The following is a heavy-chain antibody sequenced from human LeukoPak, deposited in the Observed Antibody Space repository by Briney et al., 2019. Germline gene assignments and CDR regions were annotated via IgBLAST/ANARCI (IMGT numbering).Heavy chain of an antibody. J-gene: IGHJ3*02. CDR3: AREAPYYYDSSGYYWRADAFDI. CDR1: GFTFSSYW. V-gene: IGHV3-74*01. D-gene: IGHD3-22*01. CDR2: INSDGSST. Sequence: GGSLRLSCAASGFTFSSYWMHWVRQAPGKGLVWVSRINSDGSSTSYADSVKGRFTISRDNAKNTLYLQMNSLRAEDTAVYYCAREAPYYYDSSGYYWRADAFDIWGQGTMVTVSS.